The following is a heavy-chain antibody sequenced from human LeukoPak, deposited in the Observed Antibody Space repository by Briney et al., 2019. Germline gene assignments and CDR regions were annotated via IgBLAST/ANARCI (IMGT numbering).Heavy chain of an antibody. V-gene: IGHV4-59*01. D-gene: IGHD3-3*02. Sequence: DPSETLSLTCTVSGGSISSYYWSWIRQPPGKGLEWIGYIYYSGSTNYNPSLKGRVTISVDTSKNQFSLKLSSVTAADTAVYYCARGLHFWSGYYGYYFDYWGQGTLVTVS. CDR2: IYYSGST. CDR3: ARGLHFWSGYYGYYFDY. CDR1: GGSISSYY. J-gene: IGHJ4*02.